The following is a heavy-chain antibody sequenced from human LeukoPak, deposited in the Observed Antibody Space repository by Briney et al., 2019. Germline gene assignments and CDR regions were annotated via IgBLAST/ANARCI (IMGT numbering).Heavy chain of an antibody. CDR1: GGSISSSSYY. Sequence: LSLTCTVSGGSISSSSYYWGWIRQPPGKGLEWVSYISSSGSTIYYADSVKGRFTISRDNAKNSLYLQMNSLRAEDTAVYYCARDYTGKEFDYWGQGTLVTVSS. D-gene: IGHD2-8*02. V-gene: IGHV3-11*01. CDR3: ARDYTGKEFDY. J-gene: IGHJ4*02. CDR2: ISSSGSTI.